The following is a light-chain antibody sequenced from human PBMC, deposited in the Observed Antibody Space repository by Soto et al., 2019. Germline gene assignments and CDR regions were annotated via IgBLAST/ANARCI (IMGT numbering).Light chain of an antibody. J-gene: IGKJ1*01. CDR3: QQYDYRPPWT. Sequence: DIQMTQSPSSLSASVGDRVTITCQASQDISKSLNWFQQIPGRPPKLLIYGASDLEAGVPSRFRGSGSGTHFTFTISSLHPEDVATYYCQQYDYRPPWTFGQGTKVEI. CDR2: GAS. V-gene: IGKV1-33*01. CDR1: QDISKS.